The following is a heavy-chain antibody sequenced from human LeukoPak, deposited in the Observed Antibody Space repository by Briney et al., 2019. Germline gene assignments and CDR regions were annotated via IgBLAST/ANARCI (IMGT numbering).Heavy chain of an antibody. J-gene: IGHJ4*02. Sequence: ASVKFSCKASGYTFTSYYMHWVRQAPGQGLEWMGIINPSGGSTSYAQKFQGRVTMTRDTSTSTVYMELSSLRSEDTAVYYCASITKTKYSSSLDEAYWGQGTLVTVSS. CDR1: GYTFTSYY. CDR3: ASITKTKYSSSLDEAY. D-gene: IGHD6-13*01. V-gene: IGHV1-46*01. CDR2: INPSGGST.